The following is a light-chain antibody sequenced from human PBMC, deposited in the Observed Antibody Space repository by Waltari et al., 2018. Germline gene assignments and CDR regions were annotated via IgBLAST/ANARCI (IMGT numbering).Light chain of an antibody. J-gene: IGKJ4*01. V-gene: IGKV2-28*01. Sequence: DIVMTQSPLSLPVTPGEPASISCRSSRSLLHSNGYNYLDWYLQKPGQSPQLLIFWGFNRASGVPDRFSGSGSGTDFTLKISRVEAEDVGVYYCMQALQAPLTFGGGTKVEIK. CDR2: WGF. CDR1: RSLLHSNGYNY. CDR3: MQALQAPLT.